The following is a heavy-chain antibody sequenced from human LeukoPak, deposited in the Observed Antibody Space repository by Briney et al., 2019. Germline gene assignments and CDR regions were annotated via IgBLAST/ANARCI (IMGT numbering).Heavy chain of an antibody. CDR3: ARDLAGATSFDY. J-gene: IGHJ4*02. CDR1: GGSISSYY. D-gene: IGHD1-26*01. V-gene: IGHV4-59*01. Sequence: SETLSVTCTVSGGSISSYYWSWIRQPPGKGLEWIGYIYYSGSTNYNPSLKSRVTISVDTSKNQFSLKLSSVTAADTAVYYCARDLAGATSFDYWGQGTLVTVSS. CDR2: IYYSGST.